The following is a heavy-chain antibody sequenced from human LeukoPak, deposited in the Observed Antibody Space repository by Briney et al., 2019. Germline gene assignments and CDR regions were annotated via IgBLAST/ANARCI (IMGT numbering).Heavy chain of an antibody. CDR1: GFSFRSYG. Sequence: GGSLRLSCAASGFSFRSYGMHWVRQAPGKGLEWVAVIWYDGSNKYYADSVKGRFTISRDNAKNSLYLQMNSLRAEDTAVYYCARVGMVRGVIKYYFDYWGQGTLVTVSS. V-gene: IGHV3-33*01. CDR2: IWYDGSNK. CDR3: ARVGMVRGVIKYYFDY. D-gene: IGHD3-10*01. J-gene: IGHJ4*02.